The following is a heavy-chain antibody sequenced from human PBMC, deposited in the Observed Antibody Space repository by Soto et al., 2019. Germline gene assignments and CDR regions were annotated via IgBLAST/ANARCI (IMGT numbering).Heavy chain of an antibody. CDR1: GGSFSAYY. CDR2: IIHSEST. V-gene: IGHV4-34*12. J-gene: IGHJ6*02. Sequence: PSETLSLTCAVYGGSFSAYYWSWVRQPPGKGLEWIGEIIHSESTKYNPSLKSRVTISVDTSKNQFSLKLSSVTAADTAVDYCARQRPTDGRWEFANYYGMDVGGQGTPVTFSS. CDR3: ARQRPTDGRWEFANYYGMDV. D-gene: IGHD1-26*01.